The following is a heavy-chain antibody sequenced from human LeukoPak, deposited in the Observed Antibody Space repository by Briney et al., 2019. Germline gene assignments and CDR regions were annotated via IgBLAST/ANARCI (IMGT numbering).Heavy chain of an antibody. CDR1: GFTVSSNY. CDR2: IYSGGST. J-gene: IGHJ6*02. Sequence: GGSLRLSCAASGFTVSSNYMSWVRQAPGKGLEWVSVIYSGGSTYYADSVKGRFTISRDNSKNTLYLQMNSLRAEDTAVYYCARVAFMSAYGMDVWGQGTTVTVSS. CDR3: ARVAFMSAYGMDV. V-gene: IGHV3-53*01.